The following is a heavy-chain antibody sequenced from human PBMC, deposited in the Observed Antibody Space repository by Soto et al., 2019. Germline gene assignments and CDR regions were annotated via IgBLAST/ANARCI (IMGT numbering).Heavy chain of an antibody. CDR2: IYPGDSDT. J-gene: IGHJ3*01. D-gene: IGHD6-19*01. CDR1: GYSFSTYW. CDR3: ARSAVAGTLGAGEFDF. Sequence: GESLKISCKVSGYSFSTYWVAWVRQMPGKGLEWMGIIYPGDSDTRYSPSFQGQVTISADKSIDTAYLQWSTLTASDTAIYYCARSAVAGTLGAGEFDFWGQGTLVTVSS. V-gene: IGHV5-51*01.